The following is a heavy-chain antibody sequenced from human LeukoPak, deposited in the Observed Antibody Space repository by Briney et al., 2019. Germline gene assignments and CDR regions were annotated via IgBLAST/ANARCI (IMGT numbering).Heavy chain of an antibody. V-gene: IGHV4-59*01. Sequence: SETLSLTCTVSGGSISSYYWSWIRQPPGKGLEWIGYIYYSGSTNYNPSLKSRVTISVDTSKNQFSPKLSSVTAADTAVYYCARGGDSSGYPDYWGQGTLVTVSS. CDR3: ARGGDSSGYPDY. J-gene: IGHJ4*02. CDR1: GGSISSYY. D-gene: IGHD3-22*01. CDR2: IYYSGST.